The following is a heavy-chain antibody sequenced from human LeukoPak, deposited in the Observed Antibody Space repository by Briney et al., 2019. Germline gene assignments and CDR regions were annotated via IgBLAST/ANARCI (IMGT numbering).Heavy chain of an antibody. Sequence: GGSLRLSCVASGFTFSSYGMHWVRQAPGKGLEWVAFIRYDGSNKYYADSVKGRFTISRDNSKNTLYLQMNSLRAEDTAVYYCAAGLKVTDYYYYYMDVWGKGTTVTVSS. D-gene: IGHD2-8*01. V-gene: IGHV3-30*02. CDR1: GFTFSSYG. CDR2: IRYDGSNK. CDR3: AAGLKVTDYYYYYMDV. J-gene: IGHJ6*03.